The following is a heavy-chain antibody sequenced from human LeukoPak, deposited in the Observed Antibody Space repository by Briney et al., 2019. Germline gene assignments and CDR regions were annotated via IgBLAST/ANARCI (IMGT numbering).Heavy chain of an antibody. V-gene: IGHV3-21*01. CDR2: ITGGSSYI. J-gene: IGHJ4*02. D-gene: IGHD3-22*01. CDR1: GFTFSNAW. Sequence: PGGSLRLSCAASGFTFSNAWMSWVRQAPGKGLEWVASITGGSSYIYYADSVKGRSTISRDNAKKSLYLRMNSLRAEDTAVYYCARRDDGYYYLLDWGQGTLVTVSS. CDR3: ARRDDGYYYLLD.